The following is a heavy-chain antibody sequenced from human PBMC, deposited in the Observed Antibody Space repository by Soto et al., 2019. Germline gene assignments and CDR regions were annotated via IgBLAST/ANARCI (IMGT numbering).Heavy chain of an antibody. CDR1: GFTFSNAW. D-gene: IGHD4-4*01. J-gene: IGHJ6*02. CDR3: TIDYSNYVWYYYYGMDV. Sequence: GGSLRLSCAASGFTFSNAWMNWVRQAPGKGLEWVGRIKSKTDGGTTDYAAPVKGRFTISRDDSKNTLYLQMNSLKTEDTAVYYCTIDYSNYVWYYYYGMDVWGQGTTVTVSS. CDR2: IKSKTDGGTT. V-gene: IGHV3-15*07.